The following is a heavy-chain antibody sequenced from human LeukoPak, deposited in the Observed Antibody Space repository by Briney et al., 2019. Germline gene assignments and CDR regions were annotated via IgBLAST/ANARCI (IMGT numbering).Heavy chain of an antibody. D-gene: IGHD3-16*01. CDR1: GGSFSGYY. CDR3: ARGRLGRDYIWGSKLIYYFDY. CDR2: INHSGST. Sequence: SETLSLTCAVYGGSFSGYYWSWIRQPPGKGLELIGEINHSGSTNYNPSLKSRVTIEVDTSKKQFSMNLSSVNAAAAAVYYCARGRLGRDYIWGSKLIYYFDYWGQGTLVTVSS. J-gene: IGHJ4*02. V-gene: IGHV4-34*01.